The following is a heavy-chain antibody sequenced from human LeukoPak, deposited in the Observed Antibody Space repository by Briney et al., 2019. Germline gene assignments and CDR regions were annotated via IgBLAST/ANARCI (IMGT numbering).Heavy chain of an antibody. CDR2: IYTSGST. CDR3: ARRGRKDRGGYYYYYMDV. J-gene: IGHJ6*03. D-gene: IGHD2-15*01. Sequence: SETLSLTCTVSGGSISSYYWSWIRQPPGKGLEWIGYIYTSGSTNYNPSLKSRVAISVDTSKNQFSLKLSSVAAADSAVYYCARRGRKDRGGYYYYYMDVWAKGPRSPSP. CDR1: GGSISSYY. V-gene: IGHV4-4*09.